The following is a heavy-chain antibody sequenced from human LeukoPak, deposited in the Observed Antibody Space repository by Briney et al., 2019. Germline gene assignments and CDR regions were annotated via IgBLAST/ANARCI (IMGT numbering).Heavy chain of an antibody. Sequence: GGSLRLSCAASGFTFSSYGMHWVRQAPGKGLEWVAVISYDGSNKYYADSVKGRFTIPRDNSKNTLYLQMNSLRAEDTAVYYCANGGTYYDFWSGYYSYWGQGTLVTVSS. V-gene: IGHV3-30*18. CDR2: ISYDGSNK. D-gene: IGHD3-3*01. CDR1: GFTFSSYG. J-gene: IGHJ4*02. CDR3: ANGGTYYDFWSGYYSY.